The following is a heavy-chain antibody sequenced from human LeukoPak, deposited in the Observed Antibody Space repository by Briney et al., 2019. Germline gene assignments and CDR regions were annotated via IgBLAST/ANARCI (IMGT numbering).Heavy chain of an antibody. J-gene: IGHJ4*02. V-gene: IGHV3-7*01. Sequence: PGGSLRLSCAVSGFTFSTYWMRWVRQAPGKGLEWVANINQDGSDKHYLDAVKGRFTISRDNSKNTVYLQMGSLRAEDMAVYYCARVGIAVAAPYFDYWGQGTLVIVAS. CDR3: ARVGIAVAAPYFDY. CDR2: INQDGSDK. D-gene: IGHD6-13*01. CDR1: GFTFSTYW.